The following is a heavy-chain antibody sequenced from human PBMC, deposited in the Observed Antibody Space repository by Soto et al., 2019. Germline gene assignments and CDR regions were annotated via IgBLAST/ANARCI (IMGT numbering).Heavy chain of an antibody. Sequence: EVQLLESGGGLVQPGGSRRPPFPAPGFTLSSNPLTGAPQPPGKGLEWVSAISGSGGSTYYADSVKGRFTISRDNSKNTLYLQMNSLRAEDTAVYYCAKDLPPYGKSDYWGQGTLVTVSS. V-gene: IGHV3-23*01. D-gene: IGHD3-16*01. CDR1: GFTLSSNP. CDR2: ISGSGGST. CDR3: AKDLPPYGKSDY. J-gene: IGHJ4*02.